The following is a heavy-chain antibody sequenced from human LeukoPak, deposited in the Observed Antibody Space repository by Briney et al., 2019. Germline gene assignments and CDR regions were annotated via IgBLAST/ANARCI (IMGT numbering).Heavy chain of an antibody. J-gene: IGHJ5*02. CDR2: INHSRST. CDR1: GGSFSGYY. V-gene: IGHV4-34*01. Sequence: SETLSLTCAVYGGSFSGYYWSWIRQPPGKGLEWIGEINHSRSTNYNPSLNNRLTISVDPSKNQFSLKLSSVTAADTAVYYCARAPPFDPWGQGTLVTVSS. CDR3: ARAPPFDP.